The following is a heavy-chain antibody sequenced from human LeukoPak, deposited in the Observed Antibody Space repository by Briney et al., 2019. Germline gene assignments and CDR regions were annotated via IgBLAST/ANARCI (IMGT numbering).Heavy chain of an antibody. J-gene: IGHJ4*02. CDR1: GFTFGSYA. D-gene: IGHD6-19*01. V-gene: IGHV3-23*01. Sequence: GESLRLSCAASGFTFGSYAMSWVRQTPGKSLEWVSIITNGGVTTYYADSVRGRFTISRDNSKNMLYLQMNSLRAEDTAVYYCVKLSSGSGSKFGFDYWGQGTLVTVSS. CDR3: VKLSSGSGSKFGFDY. CDR2: ITNGGVTT.